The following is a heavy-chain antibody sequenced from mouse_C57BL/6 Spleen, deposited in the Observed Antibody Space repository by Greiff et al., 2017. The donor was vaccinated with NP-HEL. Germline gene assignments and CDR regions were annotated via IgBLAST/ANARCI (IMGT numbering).Heavy chain of an antibody. CDR2: IRNKANGYTT. CDR1: GFTFTDYY. J-gene: IGHJ4*01. Sequence: EVQLVESGGGLVQPGGSLSLSCAASGFTFTDYYMSWVRQPPGKALEWLGFIRNKANGYTTEYSASVKGRFTISRDNSQSILYLQMNALRAEDSATYYCAIYYGYLYAMDYWGQGTSVTVSS. V-gene: IGHV7-3*01. D-gene: IGHD1-2*01. CDR3: AIYYGYLYAMDY.